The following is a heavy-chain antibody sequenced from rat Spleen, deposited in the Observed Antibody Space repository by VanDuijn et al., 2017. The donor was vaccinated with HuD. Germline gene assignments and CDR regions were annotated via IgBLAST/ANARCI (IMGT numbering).Heavy chain of an antibody. J-gene: IGHJ3*01. Sequence: EVQLVESGGGLVQPGRSMKLSCAASGFTFSDYGMAWVLQAPTKGLEWVASISYNGVSTYYRDSVKGRFTISRDNAKSTLYLQMESLRSEDTATYYCARHGIYNNYGWFAYWGQGTLVTVSS. CDR2: ISYNGVST. V-gene: IGHV5-20*01. CDR1: GFTFSDYG. CDR3: ARHGIYNNYGWFAY. D-gene: IGHD1-10*01.